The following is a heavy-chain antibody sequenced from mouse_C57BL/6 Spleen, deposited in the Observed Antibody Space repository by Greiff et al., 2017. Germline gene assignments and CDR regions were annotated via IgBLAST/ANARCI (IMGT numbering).Heavy chain of an antibody. Sequence: EVQLVESGGGLVKPEGSLKLSCAASGFTFSDYGMHWVRQAPEKGLEWVAYISSGSSTIYYADTVKGRFTISRDNAKNTLFLQMTSLRSEDTAMYYCARQGAAFYYFDYWGQGTTLTVSS. CDR3: ARQGAAFYYFDY. J-gene: IGHJ2*01. CDR2: ISSGSSTI. V-gene: IGHV5-17*01. CDR1: GFTFSDYG. D-gene: IGHD3-3*01.